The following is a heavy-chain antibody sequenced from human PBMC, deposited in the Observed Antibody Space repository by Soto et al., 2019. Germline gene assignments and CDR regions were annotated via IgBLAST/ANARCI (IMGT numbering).Heavy chain of an antibody. V-gene: IGHV1-69*02. J-gene: IGHJ6*03. Sequence: QVQLVQSGAEVKKPGSSVKVSCKASGGTFSSYTISWVRRAPGQGLEWMGRIIPILGIANYAQKFQGRVTITADKSTSTAYMELSSLRSEDTAVYYCARAIAAQSYYYYYMDVWGKGTTVTVSS. CDR1: GGTFSSYT. CDR3: ARAIAAQSYYYYYMDV. CDR2: IIPILGIA. D-gene: IGHD6-6*01.